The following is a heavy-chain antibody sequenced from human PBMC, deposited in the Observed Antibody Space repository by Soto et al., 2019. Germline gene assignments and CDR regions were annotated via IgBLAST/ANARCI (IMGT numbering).Heavy chain of an antibody. D-gene: IGHD5-18*01. CDR3: PRDTEDTAMADPQYYSGMDV. CDR2: IIPISGTA. V-gene: IGHV1-69*13. CDR1: GGTLSSYA. J-gene: IGHJ6*02. Sequence: GASVKVFCKASGGTLSSYAMSWVRQAPGQGLEWMGWIIPISGTANYAQKFQGRVTITADESTITAYMELSILISEDTAVYYCPRDTEDTAMADPQYYSGMDVWGPGTTLTVSS.